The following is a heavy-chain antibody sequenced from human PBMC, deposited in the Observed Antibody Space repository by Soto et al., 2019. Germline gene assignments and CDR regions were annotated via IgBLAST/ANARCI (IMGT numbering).Heavy chain of an antibody. CDR2: ISYDGSNK. CDR3: AKDDDVDPLYY. D-gene: IGHD5-12*01. J-gene: IGHJ4*02. Sequence: GGSLRLSCAASGFTFSSYGMHCVRQAPGKGLEWVAVISYDGSNKYYADSVKGRFTISRDNSKNTLYLQMNSLRAEDTAVYYCAKDDDVDPLYYWGQGTLVTVSS. V-gene: IGHV3-30*18. CDR1: GFTFSSYG.